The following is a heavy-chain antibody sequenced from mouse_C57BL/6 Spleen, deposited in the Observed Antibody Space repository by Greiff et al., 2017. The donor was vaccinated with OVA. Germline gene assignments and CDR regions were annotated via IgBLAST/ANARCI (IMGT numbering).Heavy chain of an antibody. Sequence: VQLQQPGAELVKPGASVKMSCTASGYTFTSYWITWVKQRPGQGLEWIGDIYPGSGSTNYNEKFKSKATLTVDTSSSTAYMQLSSLTSEDSAVYYCARSNYSNLGAMDYWGQGTSVTVSS. CDR1: GYTFTSYW. D-gene: IGHD2-5*01. CDR2: IYPGSGST. CDR3: ARSNYSNLGAMDY. J-gene: IGHJ4*01. V-gene: IGHV1-55*01.